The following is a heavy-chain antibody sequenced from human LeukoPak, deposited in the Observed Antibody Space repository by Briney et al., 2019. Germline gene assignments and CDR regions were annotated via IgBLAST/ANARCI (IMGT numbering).Heavy chain of an antibody. Sequence: GGSLSLSCAASGFTFSSYWMSWVRQAPGKGLEWVANIKQDGSEKYYVDSVKGRFTISRDNAKNSLYLQMNSLRAEDTAVYYCARGQLPLYYYYYDMDVWGKGTTVTVSS. J-gene: IGHJ6*03. V-gene: IGHV3-7*01. CDR2: IKQDGSEK. CDR1: GFTFSSYW. CDR3: ARGQLPLYYYYYDMDV. D-gene: IGHD2-2*01.